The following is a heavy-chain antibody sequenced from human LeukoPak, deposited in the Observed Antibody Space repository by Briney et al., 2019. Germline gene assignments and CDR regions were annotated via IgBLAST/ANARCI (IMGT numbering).Heavy chain of an antibody. J-gene: IGHJ6*03. D-gene: IGHD3-10*01. CDR2: INPNSGGT. CDR1: GYTFTGYY. CDR3: ARSDYYGSGSYRYYYYMDV. Sequence: ASVKVSCKASGYTFTGYYMHWVRQAPGQGLEWMGWINPNSGGTNYAQKFQGRVTMTRDTSISTAYMELSRLRSDDTAVYYCARSDYYGSGSYRYYYYMDVWGNGTTVTISS. V-gene: IGHV1-2*02.